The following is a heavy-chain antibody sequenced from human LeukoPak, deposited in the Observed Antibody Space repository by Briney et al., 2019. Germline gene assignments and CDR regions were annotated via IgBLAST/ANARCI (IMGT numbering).Heavy chain of an antibody. CDR1: GGSISSYY. J-gene: IGHJ5*02. D-gene: IGHD6-13*01. V-gene: IGHV4-59*08. CDR3: ARRGYSSSWYESNWFDP. CDR2: IYYSGGT. Sequence: SETLSLTCTVSGGSISSYYWSWIRQPPGKGLEWIGYIYYSGGTNYSPSLKSRVTISVDTSKNQFSLKLSSVTAADTAVYYCARRGYSSSWYESNWFDPWGQGTLVTVSS.